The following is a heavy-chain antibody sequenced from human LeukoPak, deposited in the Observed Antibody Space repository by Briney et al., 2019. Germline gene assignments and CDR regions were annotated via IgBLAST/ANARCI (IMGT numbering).Heavy chain of an antibody. V-gene: IGHV4-39*01. J-gene: IGHJ4*02. Sequence: SETLSLTCTVSGDSITNNKYYWGWIRQPPGKGLEWIGILYYTGSTDFSPSLKSRLTISVDTSKNQFSLNLISVTAADTAVYYCVGNNYNWNRYWGQGTLVTVSS. CDR3: VGNNYNWNRY. D-gene: IGHD1-1*01. CDR1: GDSITNNKYY. CDR2: LYYTGST.